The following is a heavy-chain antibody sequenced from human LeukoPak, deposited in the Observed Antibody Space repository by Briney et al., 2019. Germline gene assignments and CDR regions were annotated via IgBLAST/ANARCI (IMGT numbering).Heavy chain of an antibody. V-gene: IGHV3-66*02. Sequence: GGPLRLSCAASGLTVSSNYMSWVRQAPGKGLEWVSVIYSGGRTYYADSVKGRFTISRDNSRNTPYLQMNSLRTEDTAVYYCAKEIWPTVTTPGRTYFDYWGQRTVDTVSS. CDR1: GLTVSSNY. CDR2: IYSGGRT. J-gene: IGHJ4*02. D-gene: IGHD4-17*01. CDR3: AKEIWPTVTTPGRTYFDY.